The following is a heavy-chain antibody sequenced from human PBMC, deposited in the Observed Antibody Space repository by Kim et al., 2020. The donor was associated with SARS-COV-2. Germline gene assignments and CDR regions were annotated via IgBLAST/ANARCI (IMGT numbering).Heavy chain of an antibody. CDR2: ISSSSSYT. CDR1: GFTFSDYY. J-gene: IGHJ5*02. D-gene: IGHD2-2*01. V-gene: IGHV3-11*05. Sequence: GGSLRLSCAASGFTFSDYYMSWIRQAPGKGLEWVSYISSSSSYTNYADSVKGRFTISRDNAKNSLYLQMNSLRAEDTAVYYCARGGVPAAIPLIDPWGQGTLVTVSS. CDR3: ARGGVPAAIPLIDP.